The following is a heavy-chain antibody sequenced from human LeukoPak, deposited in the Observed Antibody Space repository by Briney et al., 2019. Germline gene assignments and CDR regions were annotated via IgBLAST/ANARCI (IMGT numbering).Heavy chain of an antibody. V-gene: IGHV4-39*07. CDR2: IYYSGST. CDR3: ARTGYGDYSKEPFDY. CDR1: GGSISSSSYY. J-gene: IGHJ4*02. D-gene: IGHD4-17*01. Sequence: SETLSLTCTVSGGSISSSSYYWGWIRQPPGKGLEWIGSIYYSGSTYYNPSLKSRVTISVDTSKNQFSLEVSSVTAADTAEYYCARTGYGDYSKEPFDYWGQGTLVTVSS.